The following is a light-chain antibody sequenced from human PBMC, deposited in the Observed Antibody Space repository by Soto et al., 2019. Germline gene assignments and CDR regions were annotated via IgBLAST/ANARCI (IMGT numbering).Light chain of an antibody. Sequence: QSVLTQPTSASGSPGQSVTISCTGSSSDVGGYEYVSWYQQHPGKAPKLIIYEVIKRPSGVPDRFSGSKSGNTASLTVSGLQAEDEADYYCSSYAGSNNLHVLFGGGTKLTVL. CDR3: SSYAGSNNLHVL. CDR2: EVI. CDR1: SSDVGGYEY. V-gene: IGLV2-8*01. J-gene: IGLJ2*01.